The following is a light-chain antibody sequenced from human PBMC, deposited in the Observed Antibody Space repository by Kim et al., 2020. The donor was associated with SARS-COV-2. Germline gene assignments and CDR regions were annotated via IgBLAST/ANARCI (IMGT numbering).Light chain of an antibody. CDR1: QSISTY. CDR2: AAS. V-gene: IGKV1-39*01. CDR3: QQGYST. J-gene: IGKJ2*01. Sequence: DIQMTQSPSSLSASVGDRVTITCRASQSISTYLNWYQQRPGKAPTLLIYAASSLPSGVPSRFSGSGSGTDFTLTISRLQPEDFATYYCQQGYSTFGQGTKREI.